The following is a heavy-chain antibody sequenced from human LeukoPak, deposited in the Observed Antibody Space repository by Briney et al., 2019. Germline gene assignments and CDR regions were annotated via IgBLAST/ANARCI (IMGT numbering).Heavy chain of an antibody. Sequence: SETLSLTCTVSGGSIGSYYWSWIRQPPGKGLEWIGYIYYSGSTNYNPSLKSRVTISVDTSKNQFSLKLSSVTAADTAVYYCARDVRYYDFWSGLNWFDPWGQGTLVTVSS. V-gene: IGHV4-59*01. CDR3: ARDVRYYDFWSGLNWFDP. CDR2: IYYSGST. J-gene: IGHJ5*02. CDR1: GGSIGSYY. D-gene: IGHD3-3*01.